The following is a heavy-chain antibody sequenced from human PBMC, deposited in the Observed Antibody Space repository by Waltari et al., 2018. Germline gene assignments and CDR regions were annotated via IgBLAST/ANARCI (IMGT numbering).Heavy chain of an antibody. Sequence: QVQLQQWGAGLLKPSETLSLTCGVSGGSFSGYYWGWIRQPPGKGREGIGEVDHGGSATYHPSLKSRVTMSVDTSSNQFSLKMISVTAADTAVYYCARGNGGYSDWGPGALVAVSS. D-gene: IGHD1-26*01. J-gene: IGHJ4*02. CDR3: ARGNGGYSD. V-gene: IGHV4-34*02. CDR1: GGSFSGYY. CDR2: VDHGGSA.